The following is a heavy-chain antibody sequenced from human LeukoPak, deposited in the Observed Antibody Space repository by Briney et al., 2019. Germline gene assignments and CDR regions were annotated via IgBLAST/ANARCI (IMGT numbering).Heavy chain of an antibody. J-gene: IGHJ4*02. CDR3: AREGHYYDSSGPSD. CDR1: GGSISSYY. CDR2: IYYSGST. V-gene: IGHV4-59*12. D-gene: IGHD3-22*01. Sequence: KPSETLSLTCTVSGGSISSYYWSWIRQPPGKGLEWIGYIYYSGSTNYNPSLKSRVTMSVDTSKNQFSLKLSSVTAADTAVYYCAREGHYYDSSGPSDWGQGTLVTVSS.